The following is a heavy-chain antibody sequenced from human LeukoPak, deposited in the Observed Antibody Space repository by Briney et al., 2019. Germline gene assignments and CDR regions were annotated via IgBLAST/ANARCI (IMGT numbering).Heavy chain of an antibody. D-gene: IGHD1-26*01. V-gene: IGHV5-10-1*01. CDR2: IDPSDSYT. J-gene: IGHJ6*02. Sequence: AGESLKISCKGSGYSFTSYWISLVRQMPGKGLEWMGRIDPSDSYTKYSPSFQGHVTISGDESISTAYLQWSSLKASDTAMYYCARHFLGELPDMDVWGQGTTVTVSS. CDR1: GYSFTSYW. CDR3: ARHFLGELPDMDV.